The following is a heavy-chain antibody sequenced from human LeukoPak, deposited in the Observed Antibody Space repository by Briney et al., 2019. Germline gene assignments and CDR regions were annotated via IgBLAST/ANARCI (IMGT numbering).Heavy chain of an antibody. V-gene: IGHV4-59*01. CDR2: IYYSGST. Sequence: PSETLSLTCTDSGGSISSYYWSWIRQPPGKGLEWIGYIYYSGSTNYNPSLKSRVTISVDTSKNQFSLKLSSVTAADTAVYYCASFSSSYAGDAFDIWGQGTMVTVSS. CDR3: ASFSSSYAGDAFDI. D-gene: IGHD6-13*01. J-gene: IGHJ3*02. CDR1: GGSISSYY.